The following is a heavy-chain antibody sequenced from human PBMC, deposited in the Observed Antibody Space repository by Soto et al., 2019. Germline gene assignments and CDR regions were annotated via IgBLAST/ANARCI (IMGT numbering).Heavy chain of an antibody. V-gene: IGHV5-51*01. Sequence: GESLKIPCKGSGYSFTSYWIGWVRQMPGKGLEWMGIIYPGDSDTRYSPSFQGQVTISADKSISTAYLQWSSLKASDTAMYYCAANYYGSGSYLHKSYYYYYMDVWGKGTTVTVSS. CDR3: AANYYGSGSYLHKSYYYYYMDV. CDR1: GYSFTSYW. D-gene: IGHD3-10*01. J-gene: IGHJ6*03. CDR2: IYPGDSDT.